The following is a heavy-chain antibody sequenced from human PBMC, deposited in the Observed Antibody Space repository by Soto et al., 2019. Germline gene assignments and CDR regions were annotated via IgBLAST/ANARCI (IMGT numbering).Heavy chain of an antibody. J-gene: IGHJ4*02. CDR3: ADSHSSCGPCDY. D-gene: IGHD6-6*01. CDR2: ISYDGSNK. Sequence: QVQLVESGGGVVQPGRSLRLSCAASGFTFSSYAMHWVRQAPGKGLEWVAVISYDGSNKYYADSVKGRFTISRDNSKNTLYLQMNSLRAEDTAVYYCADSHSSCGPCDYWGQGTLVTVSS. V-gene: IGHV3-30-3*01. CDR1: GFTFSSYA.